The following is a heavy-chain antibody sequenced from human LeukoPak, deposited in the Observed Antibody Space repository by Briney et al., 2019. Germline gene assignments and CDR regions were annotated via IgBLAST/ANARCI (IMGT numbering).Heavy chain of an antibody. V-gene: IGHV4-34*01. Sequence: PSETLSLTCAVYGGSFSGYYWSWIRQPPGKGLEWIGEINHSGSTNYNPSLKSRVTISVDTSKNQFSLKLSSVTAADTAVYYCARGPYCTNGVCYKGFDYWGQGTLVTVSP. CDR1: GGSFSGYY. CDR3: ARGPYCTNGVCYKGFDY. J-gene: IGHJ4*02. D-gene: IGHD2-8*01. CDR2: INHSGST.